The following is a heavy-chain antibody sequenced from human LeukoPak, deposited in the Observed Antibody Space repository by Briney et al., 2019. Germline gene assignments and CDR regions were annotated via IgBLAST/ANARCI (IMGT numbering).Heavy chain of an antibody. Sequence: KTSETLSLTCIVSGGSISNYYWNWIRQPAGKGLEWIGRIYTSGSTNYNPSLKSRVTMSVDTSKNQFSLKLSSVTAADTAVYYCARHLVAAGNYYMGVWGKGTTVTVSS. J-gene: IGHJ6*03. CDR2: IYTSGST. V-gene: IGHV4-4*07. CDR3: ARHLVAAGNYYMGV. CDR1: GGSISNYY. D-gene: IGHD6-13*01.